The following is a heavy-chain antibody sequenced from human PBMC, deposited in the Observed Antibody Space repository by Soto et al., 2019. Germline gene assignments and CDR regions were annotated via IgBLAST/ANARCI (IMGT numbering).Heavy chain of an antibody. J-gene: IGHJ4*02. CDR2: MNPNSGNT. CDR3: ARMIGYSYGYYYFDY. V-gene: IGHV1-8*01. D-gene: IGHD5-18*01. Sequence: ASVKVSCKASGYTFTSYDINWVRQATGQGLEWMGWMNPNSGNTGYAQKFQGRVTMTRNTSISTAYMELSSLRSEDTAVYYCARMIGYSYGYYYFDYWRQGTLVTVTS. CDR1: GYTFTSYD.